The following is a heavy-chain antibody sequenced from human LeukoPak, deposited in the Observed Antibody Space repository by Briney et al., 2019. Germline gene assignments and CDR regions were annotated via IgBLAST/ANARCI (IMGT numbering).Heavy chain of an antibody. CDR3: ARNAASGSYYFDY. CDR2: ISSSGSTI. Sequence: GGSLRLSCAASGFTFSDYYMSWIRQAPGKGLEWVSYISSSGSTIYYADSVKGRFTTSRDNAKNSLYLQMNSLRAEDTAVYYCARNAASGSYYFDYWGQGTLVTVSS. CDR1: GFTFSDYY. V-gene: IGHV3-11*01. D-gene: IGHD2-15*01. J-gene: IGHJ4*02.